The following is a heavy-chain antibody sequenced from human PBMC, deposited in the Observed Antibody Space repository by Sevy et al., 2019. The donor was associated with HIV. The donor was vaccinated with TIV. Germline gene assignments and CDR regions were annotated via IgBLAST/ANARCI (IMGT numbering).Heavy chain of an antibody. V-gene: IGHV4-39*01. D-gene: IGHD6-25*01. CDR3: ARVSWYSSGWLWFDN. CDR2: IHYSGST. J-gene: IGHJ5*02. CDR1: GGSISTNSYY. Sequence: SETLSLTCTVSGGSISTNSYYWGWIRQPPGKGLASIATIHYSGSTYYNPSLKSRVTISVDTSKDQFSLKLTSVTAADTSVYYCARVSWYSSGWLWFDNWGQGTLVTVSS.